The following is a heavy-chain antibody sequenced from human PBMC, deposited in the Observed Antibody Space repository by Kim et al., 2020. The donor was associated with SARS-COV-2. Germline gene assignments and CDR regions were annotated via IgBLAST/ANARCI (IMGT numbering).Heavy chain of an antibody. V-gene: IGHV3-9*01. Sequence: GGSLRLSCAASGFTFGDYAMHWVRQAPGKGLEWVSGISWNSGSIGYADSVKGRFTISRDNAKNSLYLQMNSLRAEDTALYYCAKDMRSGYSCYYGMDVWGQGTTVTVSS. D-gene: IGHD3-3*01. CDR2: ISWNSGSI. J-gene: IGHJ6*02. CDR1: GFTFGDYA. CDR3: AKDMRSGYSCYYGMDV.